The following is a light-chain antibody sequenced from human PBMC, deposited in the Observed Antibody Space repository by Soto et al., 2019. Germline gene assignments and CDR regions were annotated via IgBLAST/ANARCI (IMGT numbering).Light chain of an antibody. CDR1: SSDVGSYNR. Sequence: QSVLTQPPSVSGSPGQSVAISCTGTSSDVGSYNRVSWYQQPPGTAPKLMIYDVNNRPSGVPDRFSGSKSGNTASLTIFGLQAEDEADYYCSSYTISSTYVFGTGTKLTVL. J-gene: IGLJ1*01. CDR2: DVN. V-gene: IGLV2-18*02. CDR3: SSYTISSTYV.